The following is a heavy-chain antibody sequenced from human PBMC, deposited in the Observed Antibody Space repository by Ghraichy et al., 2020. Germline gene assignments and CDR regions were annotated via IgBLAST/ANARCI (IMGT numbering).Heavy chain of an antibody. D-gene: IGHD2-2*01. CDR3: ARTTGYCSSTSCYPYGYYGMDV. V-gene: IGHV3-48*02. Sequence: GGSLRLSCAASGFTFSSYSMNWVRQAPGKGLEWVSYISSSSSTIYYADSVKGRFTISRDNAKNSLYLQMNSLRDEDTAVYYCARTTGYCSSTSCYPYGYYGMDVWGQGTTVTVSS. CDR2: ISSSSSTI. CDR1: GFTFSSYS. J-gene: IGHJ6*02.